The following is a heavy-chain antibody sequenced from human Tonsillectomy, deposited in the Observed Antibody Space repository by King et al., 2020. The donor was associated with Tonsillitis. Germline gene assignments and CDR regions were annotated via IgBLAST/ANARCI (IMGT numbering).Heavy chain of an antibody. D-gene: IGHD6-13*01. CDR3: AKEVESSSWYQLYYYYGLDV. V-gene: IGHV3-30*18. CDR1: GFTFSSYG. Sequence: QLVQSGGGVVQPGRSLRLSCADSGFTFSSYGMHWVRQAPGKGLEWVAVISYDGSNKYYADSVKGRFTISRDNSKNTLYLQMNSLRAEDTAVYYCAKEVESSSWYQLYYYYGLDVWGQGTTVTVSS. CDR2: ISYDGSNK. J-gene: IGHJ6*02.